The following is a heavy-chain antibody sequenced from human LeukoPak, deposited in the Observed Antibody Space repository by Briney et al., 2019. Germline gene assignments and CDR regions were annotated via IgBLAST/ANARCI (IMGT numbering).Heavy chain of an antibody. D-gene: IGHD1-26*01. CDR1: GFTFDDYA. V-gene: IGHV3-9*01. CDR2: ISWNSGSI. J-gene: IGHJ6*02. CDR3: ARDLLSRLVGDSQNYYYYGMDV. Sequence: GGSLRLSCAASGFTFDDYAMHWVRQAPGKGLEWVSGISWNSGSIGYADSVKGRFTISRDNSKNTLYLQMNSLRAEDTAVYYCARDLLSRLVGDSQNYYYYGMDVWGQGTTVTVSS.